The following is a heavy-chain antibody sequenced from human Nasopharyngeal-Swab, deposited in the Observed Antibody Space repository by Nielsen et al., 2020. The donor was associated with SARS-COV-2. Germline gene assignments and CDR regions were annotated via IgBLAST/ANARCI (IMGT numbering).Heavy chain of an antibody. CDR3: ARDYTAMLYYYYYMDV. CDR2: ISYDGSNK. Sequence: LKISCAASGFTFSSYAMHWVRQAPGKGLEWVAVISYDGSNKYYADSVKGRFTISRDNSKNTLYLQMNSLRAEDTAVYYCARDYTAMLYYYYYMDVWGKGTTVTVSS. V-gene: IGHV3-30-3*01. J-gene: IGHJ6*03. D-gene: IGHD5-18*01. CDR1: GFTFSSYA.